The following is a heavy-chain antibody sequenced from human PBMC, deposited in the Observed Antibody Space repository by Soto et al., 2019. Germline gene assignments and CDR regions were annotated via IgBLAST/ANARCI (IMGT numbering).Heavy chain of an antibody. J-gene: IGHJ4*02. CDR1: GGTFSSYT. CDR3: ARGGRENSWNDGNFDY. CDR2: VVPKIGSR. V-gene: IGHV1-69*08. D-gene: IGHD1-20*01. Sequence: QVQLVQSGAEVKKPGSSVRVSCKASGGTFSSYTINWVRQAPGQGLEWMGRVVPKIGSRNFVRKVQGRLTLTADKSTRTAYMELSSLRSEDTAVYYCARGGRENSWNDGNFDYWGQGTRVTVSS.